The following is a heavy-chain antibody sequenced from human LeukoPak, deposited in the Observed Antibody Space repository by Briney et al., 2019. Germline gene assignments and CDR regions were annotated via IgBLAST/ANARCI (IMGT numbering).Heavy chain of an antibody. V-gene: IGHV1-18*01. CDR2: ISAYNGNT. CDR3: ARGASGTTAFDY. J-gene: IGHJ4*02. Sequence: VAPVKVSCKPSGYTFTSYGVTWVRQAPGQGLEGMGWISAYNGNTNYAQKFQGRVTMTTDTSTRTAYMELRSLRSDDTAMYYCARGASGTTAFDYWGQGTLVTVSS. D-gene: IGHD1-7*01. CDR1: GYTFTSYG.